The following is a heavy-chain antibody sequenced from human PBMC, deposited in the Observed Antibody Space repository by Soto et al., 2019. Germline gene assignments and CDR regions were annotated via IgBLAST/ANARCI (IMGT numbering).Heavy chain of an antibody. V-gene: IGHV3-23*01. Sequence: PGGSLRLSCAASGFTFSRYAMSWVRQALGKGLEWVSAISGSGGSTDYADSVKGRFTISRDNSKNTLYLQMNSLRAEDTAVYYCAKDLGYRYHMDVWGQGTTVTVSS. CDR1: GFTFSRYA. D-gene: IGHD3-16*01. CDR2: ISGSGGST. J-gene: IGHJ6*02. CDR3: AKDLGYRYHMDV.